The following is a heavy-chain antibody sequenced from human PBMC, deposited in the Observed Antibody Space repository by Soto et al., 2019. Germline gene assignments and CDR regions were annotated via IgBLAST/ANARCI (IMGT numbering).Heavy chain of an antibody. D-gene: IGHD6-6*01. CDR3: AKDRRSSSSFYYYYYMDV. CDR1: GFTFSSYA. J-gene: IGHJ6*03. Sequence: EVQLLESGGGLVQPGGSLRLSCAASGFTFSSYAMSWVRQAPGKGLEWVSAISGSGGSTYYTDSVKGRFTISRDNSKNTLYLQMNSLRAEDTAVYYCAKDRRSSSSFYYYYYMDVWGKGTTVTVSS. V-gene: IGHV3-23*01. CDR2: ISGSGGST.